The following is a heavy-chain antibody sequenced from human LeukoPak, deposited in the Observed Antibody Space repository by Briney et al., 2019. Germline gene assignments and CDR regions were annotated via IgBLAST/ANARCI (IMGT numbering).Heavy chain of an antibody. Sequence: GGSLRLSCAASGFTFSSYAMHWVRLSPGKGLEYVSGISSNGGTTSYADSVQGRFTVSRDNSKNTLYLQMGSLRAEDTAVYYCVKAILFGSVSYYADWGQGTLVTVSS. D-gene: IGHD3-22*01. J-gene: IGHJ4*02. V-gene: IGHV3-64*02. CDR3: VKAILFGSVSYYAD. CDR2: ISSNGGTT. CDR1: GFTFSSYA.